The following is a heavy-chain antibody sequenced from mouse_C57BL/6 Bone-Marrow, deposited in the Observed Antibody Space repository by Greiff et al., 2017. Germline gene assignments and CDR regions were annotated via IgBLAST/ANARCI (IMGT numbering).Heavy chain of an antibody. V-gene: IGHV1-69*01. J-gene: IGHJ3*01. Sequence: QVQLQQPGAELVMPGASVKLSCKASGYTFTSYWMHWVKQRPGQGLEWIGEIDPSDSYTNYNQKFKGKSTLTVDKSSSTAYMQLSRLTSEDSAVYYCALYYDYDWFAYWGQGTLVTVSA. CDR2: IDPSDSYT. CDR1: GYTFTSYW. CDR3: ALYYDYDWFAY. D-gene: IGHD2-4*01.